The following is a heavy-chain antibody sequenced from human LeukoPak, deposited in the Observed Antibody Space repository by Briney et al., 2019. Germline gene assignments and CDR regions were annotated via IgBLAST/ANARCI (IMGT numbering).Heavy chain of an antibody. CDR1: GGSISSGSYY. CDR3: AGTELGSCTVTGCPLES. Sequence: PSETLSLTCTVSGGSISSGSYYWSWIRQPAGKGLEWIGRIYTSGSTNYNPSLKSRVTISVDTSKSQFSLNLRSVTAADTALYFCAGTELGSCTVTGCPLESWGQGTLVTVSS. J-gene: IGHJ4*02. CDR2: IYTSGST. D-gene: IGHD2-2*01. V-gene: IGHV4-61*02.